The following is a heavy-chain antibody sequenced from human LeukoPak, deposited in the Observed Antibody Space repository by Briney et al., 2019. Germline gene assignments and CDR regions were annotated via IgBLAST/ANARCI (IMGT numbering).Heavy chain of an antibody. CDR3: ARDRGYCSSTSCYLIFDY. CDR2: ISSSSSYI. V-gene: IGHV3-21*01. CDR1: GFTFSSYS. Sequence: GSLRLSCAASGFTFSSYSMNWVRQAPGKGVEWVSSISSSSSYIYYADSVKGRFTISRDNAKNSLYLQMNSLRAEDTAVYYCARDRGYCSSTSCYLIFDYWGQGTLVTVSS. J-gene: IGHJ4*02. D-gene: IGHD2-2*01.